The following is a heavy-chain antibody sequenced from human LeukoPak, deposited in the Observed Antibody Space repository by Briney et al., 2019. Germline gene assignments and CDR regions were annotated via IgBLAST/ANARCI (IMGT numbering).Heavy chain of an antibody. CDR2: ISSSSSYT. D-gene: IGHD2-2*01. Sequence: PGGSLRLSCAASGFTFSDYYMSWIRQAPGKGLEWVSYISSSSSYTNYADSVKGRFTISRDNAKNSLYLQMNSPRAEDTAVYYCARGSVVPAARLGSDAFDIWGQGTMVTVSS. J-gene: IGHJ3*02. CDR1: GFTFSDYY. CDR3: ARGSVVPAARLGSDAFDI. V-gene: IGHV3-11*06.